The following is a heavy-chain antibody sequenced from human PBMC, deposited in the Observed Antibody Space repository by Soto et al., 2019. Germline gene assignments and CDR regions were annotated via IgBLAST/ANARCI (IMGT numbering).Heavy chain of an antibody. V-gene: IGHV1-46*03. CDR2: INPSGGST. Sequence: QVQLVQSGAEVKKPGASVKVSCKASGYTFTSYYMHWVRQAPGQGLEWMGIINPSGGSTSYAQKFQGRATMTRDTSTSTVYMELGSLRSEDTAVYYCDRDSLQLGTYGYYYYYMDVWGKGTTVTVSS. D-gene: IGHD6-6*01. CDR1: GYTFTSYY. CDR3: DRDSLQLGTYGYYYYYMDV. J-gene: IGHJ6*03.